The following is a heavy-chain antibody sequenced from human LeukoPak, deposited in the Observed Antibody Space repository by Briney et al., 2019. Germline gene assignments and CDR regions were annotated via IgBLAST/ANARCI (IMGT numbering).Heavy chain of an antibody. J-gene: IGHJ6*03. D-gene: IGHD4-11*01. CDR1: GGSFSGYY. V-gene: IGHV4-34*01. CDR2: INHSGST. Sequence: SETLSLTCAVYGGSFSGYYWSWIRQPPGKGLEWIGEINHSGSTNYNPSLKSRVTISVDTSKNQFSLKLSSVTAADTAVYYCAGGRSDSNYAGRKGRSGPNYYYMDVWGKGTTVTVSS. CDR3: AGGRSDSNYAGRKGRSGPNYYYMDV.